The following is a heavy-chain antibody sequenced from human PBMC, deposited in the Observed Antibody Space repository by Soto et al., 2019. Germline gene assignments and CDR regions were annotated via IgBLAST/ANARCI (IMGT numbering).Heavy chain of an antibody. D-gene: IGHD3-10*01. CDR1: GYTFTDYG. V-gene: IGHV1-18*01. J-gene: IGHJ4*02. CDR2: ISAYNGNT. CDR3: ARVYPYYYGSGSYYQFDY. Sequence: ASVKVSCKASGYTFTDYGISWVRQAPGQGLEWMGWISAYNGNTNYAQKLQGRVTMTTDTSTSTGYMEMRSLRSDDTAVYYLARVYPYYYGSGSYYQFDYWGQGTLVTVSS.